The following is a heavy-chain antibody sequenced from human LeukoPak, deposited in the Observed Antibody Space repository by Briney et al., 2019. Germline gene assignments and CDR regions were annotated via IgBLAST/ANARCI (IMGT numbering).Heavy chain of an antibody. J-gene: IGHJ4*02. CDR1: GFTFSSYG. Sequence: GGSLRLSCAASGFTFSSYGIHWVRQAPGKGLEWVAFIRYDGSNKYYADSVKGRFTISRDNSKNTLYLQMNSLRAEDTAVYYCAKDGASGWFGEGYFDYWGQGPLVTVSS. CDR2: IRYDGSNK. CDR3: AKDGASGWFGEGYFDY. D-gene: IGHD3-10*01. V-gene: IGHV3-30*02.